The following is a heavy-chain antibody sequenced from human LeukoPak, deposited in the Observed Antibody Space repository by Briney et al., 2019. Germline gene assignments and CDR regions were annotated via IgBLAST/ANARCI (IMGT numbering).Heavy chain of an antibody. CDR3: ARPIHNYNWNFHYYYYGMDV. J-gene: IGHJ6*02. V-gene: IGHV1-69*04. Sequence: SVKVSCKASGGTFSSYAISWVRQAPGQGLEWMGRIILILGIANYAQKFQGRVTITADKSTSTAYMELSSLRSEDTAVYYCARPIHNYNWNFHYYYYGMDVWGQGTTVTVSS. CDR1: GGTFSSYA. CDR2: IILILGIA. D-gene: IGHD1-7*01.